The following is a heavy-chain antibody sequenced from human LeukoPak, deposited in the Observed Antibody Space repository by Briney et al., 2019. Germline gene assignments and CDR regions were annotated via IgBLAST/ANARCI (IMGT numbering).Heavy chain of an antibody. J-gene: IGHJ4*02. Sequence: ASVKVSCKASGYTFTSYGISWVRQAPGQGLEWMGIINPSGGSTSYAQKFQGRVTMTRDTSTSTVYMELSSLRSEDTAVYYCARSPWELLNYFDYWGQGTLVTVSS. V-gene: IGHV1-46*01. CDR2: INPSGGST. D-gene: IGHD1-26*01. CDR1: GYTFTSYG. CDR3: ARSPWELLNYFDY.